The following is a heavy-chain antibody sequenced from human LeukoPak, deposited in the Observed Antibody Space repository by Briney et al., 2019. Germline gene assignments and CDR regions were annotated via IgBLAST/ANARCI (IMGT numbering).Heavy chain of an antibody. V-gene: IGHV3-7*01. D-gene: IGHD1-26*01. CDR2: IKPDGGEK. J-gene: IGHJ4*02. CDR1: GFTFSSYW. Sequence: GGSLRLSCAASGFTFSSYWMTWVRQAPGKGLEWVANIKPDGGEKYYADSVKGRFTISRDNTKSSLYLQMNSLRAEDTSIYYCARDLVVGTTDYWGQGTLVTVSS. CDR3: ARDLVVGTTDY.